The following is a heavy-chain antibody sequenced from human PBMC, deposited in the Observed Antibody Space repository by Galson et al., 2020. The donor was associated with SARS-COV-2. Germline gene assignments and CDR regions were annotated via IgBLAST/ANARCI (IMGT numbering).Heavy chain of an antibody. CDR1: GFSVRRGHF. CDR3: ARHAAACSRGVCTHLCFAAMDV. V-gene: IGHV4-38-2*01. CDR2: FYQDGTS. J-gene: IGHJ6*02. Sequence: SETLSLTCAVSGFSVRRGHFWGSVRQPPGKGLEWIGNFYQDGTSYYNPSLKSRVSISIDTSTNLFSLRLKSVTAAATAVYYCARHAAACSRGVCTHLCFAAMDVWGQGTTVIISS. D-gene: IGHD2-8*02.